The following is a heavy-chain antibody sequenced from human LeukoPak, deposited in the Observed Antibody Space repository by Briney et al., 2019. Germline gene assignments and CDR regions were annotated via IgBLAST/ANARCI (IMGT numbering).Heavy chain of an antibody. CDR2: IISSGSTI. CDR3: ARDAIVATMGGRDDDY. Sequence: PGGSLRLSCAASGFTFSDYYMSWIRQAPGKGLEWVSYIISSGSTIYYADSVKGRFTISRDNAKNSLYLQMNSLRAEDRAVYYCARDAIVATMGGRDDDYWGQGTLVTVSS. J-gene: IGHJ4*02. V-gene: IGHV3-11*01. D-gene: IGHD5-12*01. CDR1: GFTFSDYY.